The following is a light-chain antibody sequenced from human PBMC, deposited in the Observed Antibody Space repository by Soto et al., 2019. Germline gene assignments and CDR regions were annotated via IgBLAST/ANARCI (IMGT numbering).Light chain of an antibody. Sequence: QSVLTQPPSVSEAPRQRGTISCSGSSSNIGNNTVNWYQQFPGKAPKLLIYYDDMLYSGVSDRFSGSKSGTSASLAISGLQAEDEADYYCASWDDNLNGPVFGRGTKLTVL. J-gene: IGLJ2*01. CDR3: ASWDDNLNGPV. CDR1: SSNIGNNT. V-gene: IGLV1-36*01. CDR2: YDD.